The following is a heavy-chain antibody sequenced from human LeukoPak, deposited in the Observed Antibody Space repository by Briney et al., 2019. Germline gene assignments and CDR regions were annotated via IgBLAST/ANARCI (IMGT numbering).Heavy chain of an antibody. J-gene: IGHJ6*03. V-gene: IGHV4-30-2*01. CDR1: GGSISSGGYY. CDR2: IYHSGST. Sequence: SQTLSLTCTVSGGSISSGGYYWSWIRQPPGKGLEWIGYIYHSGSTYYNPSLKSRVTISVDRSKNQFSLKLSSVTAADTAVYYCARGGYYDTQPLAYAYYMDVWGKGTTVTVSS. D-gene: IGHD3-22*01. CDR3: ARGGYYDTQPLAYAYYMDV.